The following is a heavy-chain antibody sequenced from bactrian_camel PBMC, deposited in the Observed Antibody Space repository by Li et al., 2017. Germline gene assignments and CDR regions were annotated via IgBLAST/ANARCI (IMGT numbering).Heavy chain of an antibody. CDR1: GFSAGTVG. D-gene: IGHD3*01. CDR3: AATDPKWMTALRASNLSEYKY. CDR2: IYRGGTP. J-gene: IGHJ4*01. V-gene: IGHV3S42*01. Sequence: DVQLVESGGDVVQVGGSLRLSCLVSGFSAGTVGMSWVRQSPGNPLQWVATIYRGGTPMYRDSVKGRFSISRDNAKNTLYLDMNNLKPEDTGVYYCAATDPKWMTALRASNLSEYKYWGQGTQVTVS.